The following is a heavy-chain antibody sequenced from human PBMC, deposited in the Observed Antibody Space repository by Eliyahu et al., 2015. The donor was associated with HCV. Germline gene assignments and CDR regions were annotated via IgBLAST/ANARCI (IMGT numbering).Heavy chain of an antibody. D-gene: IGHD5-24*01. V-gene: IGHV1-2*04. CDR2: INPNSGGT. CDR3: ARDHGDGYIGGMDV. Sequence: QVQLVQSGAEVKKPGASVKVSCKAXGYTFTGYYMHWVRQAPGQGLEWMGWINPNSGGTNYAQKFQGWVTMTRDTSISTAYMELSRLRSDDTAVYYCARDHGDGYIGGMDVWGQGTTVTVSS. CDR1: GYTFTGYY. J-gene: IGHJ6*02.